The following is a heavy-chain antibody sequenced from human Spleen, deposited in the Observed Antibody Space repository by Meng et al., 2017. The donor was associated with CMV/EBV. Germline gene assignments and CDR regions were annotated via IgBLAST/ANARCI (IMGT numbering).Heavy chain of an antibody. V-gene: IGHV1-46*01. CDR3: ARDQGLVAPGSYYNYGLVV. D-gene: IGHD6-13*01. J-gene: IGHJ6*02. Sequence: ASVKVSCKASGYTFTSDYIHWVRQAPGQGLEWMGLINPAGGGTSYPQKFHGRITVTRDTSTSTVYMELDSLRSEDTAGYYCARDQGLVAPGSYYNYGLVVWGQGTTVTVSS. CDR1: GYTFTSDY. CDR2: INPAGGGT.